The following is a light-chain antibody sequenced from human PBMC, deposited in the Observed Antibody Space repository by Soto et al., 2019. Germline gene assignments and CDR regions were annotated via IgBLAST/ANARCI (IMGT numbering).Light chain of an antibody. Sequence: QSVLTQPPSASGTPGQRVTISCSGSSSNIGSNAVNWYQQLPGAAPKLLIYAPNQRPSGVPDRFSGSKSGTSASLAISGLQSEDEADYYCAAWDDSLNGWVFGGGTKLTVL. V-gene: IGLV1-44*01. CDR2: APN. J-gene: IGLJ3*02. CDR1: SSNIGSNA. CDR3: AAWDDSLNGWV.